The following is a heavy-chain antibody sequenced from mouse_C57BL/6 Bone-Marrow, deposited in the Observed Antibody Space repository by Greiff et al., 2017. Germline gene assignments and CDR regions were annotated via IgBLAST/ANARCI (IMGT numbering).Heavy chain of an antibody. CDR1: GYTFTSYW. V-gene: IGHV1-50*01. D-gene: IGHD2-4*01. CDR2: IDPSDSYT. Sequence: VKLQQPGAELVKPGASVKLSCKASGYTFTSYWMQWVKQRPGQGLEWIGEIDPSDSYTNYNQKFKGKATLTVDTSSSTAYMQLSSLTSEDSAVYYCARPDYDVAWFAYWGQGTLVTVSA. J-gene: IGHJ3*01. CDR3: ARPDYDVAWFAY.